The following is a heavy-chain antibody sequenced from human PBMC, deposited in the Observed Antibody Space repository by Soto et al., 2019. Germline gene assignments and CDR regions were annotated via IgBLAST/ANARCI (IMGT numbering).Heavy chain of an antibody. CDR1: GGTFSNYA. CDR2: IIPIFGTA. V-gene: IGHV1-69*12. J-gene: IGHJ4*02. D-gene: IGHD4-4*01. CDR3: ARDGGVYDYSPFDY. Sequence: QVQLVQSGAEVKKPGSSVKVSCKASGGTFSNYAISWVRQAPGQGLEWMGGIIPIFGTADYAQKFQGRVTNTADESTSTAYMKLSSLRSEDTAVYYCARDGGVYDYSPFDYWGQGTLVTVSS.